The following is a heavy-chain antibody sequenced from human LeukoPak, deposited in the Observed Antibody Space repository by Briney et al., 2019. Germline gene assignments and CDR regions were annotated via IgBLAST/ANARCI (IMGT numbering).Heavy chain of an antibody. V-gene: IGHV3-33*06. CDR1: GIIFSDFG. Sequence: SGGSLRLSCAASGIIFSDFGMHWVRQAPGKGLEWMAIIWYDGSNKYYADSVKGRFTIFRDNSQKTMYLQMNSLRAEDTAVYYCAKATCSGANCFSNSRDAFDIWGQGTMVTVSS. CDR3: AKATCSGANCFSNSRDAFDI. CDR2: IWYDGSNK. J-gene: IGHJ3*02. D-gene: IGHD2-15*01.